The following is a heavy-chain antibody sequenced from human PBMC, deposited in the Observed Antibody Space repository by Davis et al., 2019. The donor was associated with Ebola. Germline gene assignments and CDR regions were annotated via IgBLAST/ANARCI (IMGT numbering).Heavy chain of an antibody. CDR3: ARSLSDYYGMDV. CDR1: EFTFSTYW. CDR2: IEQDGSET. Sequence: GGSLRLSCAASEFTFSTYWMNWVRKAPGKGLEWVANIEQDGSETNYVDSVKGRFTISRDNAKKSLYLQMNSLRAEDTAIYYCARSLSDYYGMDVWGKGTAVTVSS. J-gene: IGHJ6*04. V-gene: IGHV3-7*01.